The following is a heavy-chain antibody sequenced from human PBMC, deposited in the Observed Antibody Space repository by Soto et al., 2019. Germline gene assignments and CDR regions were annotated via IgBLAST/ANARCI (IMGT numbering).Heavy chain of an antibody. CDR3: ANEQNRIAANYYHGMDV. CDR2: IVPIFGTT. CDR1: GGSFSNYA. Sequence: QVQLVQSGAEVKKPGSSVKVSCRAAGGSFSNYAISWVRQAPGQGLEWLGGIVPIFGTTNYAQSFQGRVTITADESTSTDYMELSSLRSEDTAVYYCANEQNRIAANYYHGMDVWGQGTTVTVSS. D-gene: IGHD6-13*01. J-gene: IGHJ6*02. V-gene: IGHV1-69*01.